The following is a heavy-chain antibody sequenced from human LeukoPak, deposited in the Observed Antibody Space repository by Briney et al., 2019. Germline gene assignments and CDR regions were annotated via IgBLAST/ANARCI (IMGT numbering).Heavy chain of an antibody. D-gene: IGHD4-17*01. J-gene: IGHJ4*02. CDR3: ARVGVYGDYFDY. V-gene: IGHV4-31*03. CDR2: IFYSGST. Sequence: SETLSLTCTVSGGSISSGGYYWIWIRQHPGKGLEWIGYIFYSGSTYYNPSLKSRVTISVDTSKNQFSLRLSSVTAADTAVYYCARVGVYGDYFDYWGQGTLVTVSS. CDR1: GGSISSGGYY.